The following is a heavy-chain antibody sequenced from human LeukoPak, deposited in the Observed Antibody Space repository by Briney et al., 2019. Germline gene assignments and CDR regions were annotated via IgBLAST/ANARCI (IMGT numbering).Heavy chain of an antibody. CDR3: AKGDIVVVVAATLGHLSDY. J-gene: IGHJ4*02. D-gene: IGHD2-15*01. Sequence: GGSLRLSCAASGFTFSTYAMTWVRQAPGKGLEWVSAISGSGGSTYYADSVKGRFTISRDNAKNTLYLRMNSLRAEDTAVYYCAKGDIVVVVAATLGHLSDYWGQGTLVTVSS. CDR2: ISGSGGST. CDR1: GFTFSTYA. V-gene: IGHV3-23*01.